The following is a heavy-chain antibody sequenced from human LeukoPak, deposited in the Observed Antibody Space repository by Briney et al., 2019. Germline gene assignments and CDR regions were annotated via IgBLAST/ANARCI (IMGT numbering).Heavy chain of an antibody. CDR1: GFAFRNYW. CDR2: IKPDGSEK. D-gene: IGHD1-7*01. CDR3: ARVVGTDEGADY. Sequence: GGSLRLSCAASGFAFRNYWMNWVRQAPGKGLEWVANIKPDGSEKRYVDSVKGRFTISRDNAKNSLYLQMNSLRAEDTAVYYCARVVGTDEGADYWGQGTLVTVSS. V-gene: IGHV3-7*04. J-gene: IGHJ4*02.